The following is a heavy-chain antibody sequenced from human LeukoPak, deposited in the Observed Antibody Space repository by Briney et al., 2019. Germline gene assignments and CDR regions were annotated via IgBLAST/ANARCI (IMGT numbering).Heavy chain of an antibody. CDR2: INPKNGGS. CDR3: ARASFWESPINWFAP. D-gene: IGHD3-16*01. Sequence: AASVKVSCKASGYTFTGYYMHWVRQAPGQGLEWVGWINPKNGGSNYAQKFQGRVTMTRDRSNSTAYMELSRLTSDDTAVYYCARASFWESPINWFAPWGQGTLVTVSS. CDR1: GYTFTGYY. J-gene: IGHJ5*02. V-gene: IGHV1-2*02.